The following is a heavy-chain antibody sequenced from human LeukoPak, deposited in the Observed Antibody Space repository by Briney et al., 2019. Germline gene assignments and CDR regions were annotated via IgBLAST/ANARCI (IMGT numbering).Heavy chain of an antibody. CDR1: GFIFSPFP. J-gene: IGHJ6*03. CDR2: ISNDGTNK. Sequence: GGPLRLSCAASGFIFSPFPMHWVRQAPGKGLQWVAVISNDGTNKYYADSVKGRFTISRDNSKNTLFLQMNSLTTEDTAFYYCARGAGTMVYYIDVWGNGTTVTVSS. D-gene: IGHD1-7*01. V-gene: IGHV3-30*01. CDR3: ARGAGTMVYYIDV.